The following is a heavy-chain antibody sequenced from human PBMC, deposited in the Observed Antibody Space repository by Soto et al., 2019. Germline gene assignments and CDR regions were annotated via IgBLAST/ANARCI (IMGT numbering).Heavy chain of an antibody. V-gene: IGHV2-26*01. CDR2: IFSNDEK. J-gene: IGHJ2*01. D-gene: IGHD1-26*01. CDR3: ARIVNLRGSYCFDL. CDR1: GFSLSNARMG. Sequence: QVTLKESGPVLVNPTEPLTLTCTVSGFSLSNARMGVRWIRQPPGKALEWLAHIFSNDEKSYSTSLKSRLTISKDTTKSHVVLTMTHMDPVDTATYYGARIVNLRGSYCFDLWGRGALVTVSS.